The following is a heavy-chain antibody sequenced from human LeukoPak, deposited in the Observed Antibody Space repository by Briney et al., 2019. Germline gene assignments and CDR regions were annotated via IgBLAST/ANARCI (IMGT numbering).Heavy chain of an antibody. J-gene: IGHJ3*02. D-gene: IGHD5-18*01. V-gene: IGHV3-74*01. CDR3: ARAPPSNGYSYHFDI. CDR1: GFTFSKYW. CDR2: IYIDGTGI. Sequence: GGSLRLSCAASGFTFSKYWMQWVRHAPGKGLVWVSRIYIDGTGIVYAGSVKGRFIISRDNAKNTLYLQMNSLRVEDTAVYYCARAPPSNGYSYHFDIWGQGTMVTVSS.